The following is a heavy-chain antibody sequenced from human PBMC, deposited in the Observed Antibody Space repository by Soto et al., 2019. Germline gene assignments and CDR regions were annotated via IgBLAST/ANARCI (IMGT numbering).Heavy chain of an antibody. CDR2: ISYDGDNK. D-gene: IGHD3-10*01. CDR3: AKDIALVRGVIIDLDV. J-gene: IGHJ6*02. CDR1: GFIFNNYG. Sequence: GGSLRLSCAASGFIFNNYGMHWVRQAPGKGLEWVALISYDGDNKYYADSLKGRFTISRDNSKNTLYLQMNSLRAEDTAVYYCAKDIALVRGVIIDLDVWGQGTTVTVSS. V-gene: IGHV3-30*18.